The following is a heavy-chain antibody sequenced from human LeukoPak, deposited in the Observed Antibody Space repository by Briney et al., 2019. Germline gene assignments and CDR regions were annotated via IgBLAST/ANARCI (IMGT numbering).Heavy chain of an antibody. CDR2: IKHNGGST. J-gene: IGHJ3*02. D-gene: IGHD6-19*01. Sequence: GASVKVSCKASRYTFTSYYMHWVGQAPGQGLEWMGIIKHNGGSTSYAQKFQGRVTMTRDTSTSTVYMELSSLRSEDTAVYYCATYSSGWYDGDNDAFDIWGQGTMVTVSS. V-gene: IGHV1-46*01. CDR3: ATYSSGWYDGDNDAFDI. CDR1: RYTFTSYY.